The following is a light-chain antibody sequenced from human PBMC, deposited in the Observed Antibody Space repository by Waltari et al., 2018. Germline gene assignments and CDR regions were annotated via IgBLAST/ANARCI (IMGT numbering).Light chain of an antibody. CDR1: LPDLRSSTL. CDR2: EGT. Sequence: QSALTQPASVSGSPGQSIPTSCTRNLPDLRSSTLVPWYQPHPAKAPKLLIYEGTERPSGISHRFSGSKSGNTASLTISTLQAEDEADYYCFSYADGRSLVFGGGTKLTVL. V-gene: IGLV2-23*01. J-gene: IGLJ2*01. CDR3: FSYADGRSLV.